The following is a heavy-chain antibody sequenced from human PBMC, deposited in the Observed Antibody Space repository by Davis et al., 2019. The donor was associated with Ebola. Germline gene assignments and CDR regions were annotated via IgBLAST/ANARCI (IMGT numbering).Heavy chain of an antibody. D-gene: IGHD6-13*01. CDR3: ARGGCDKCIAAAGNWFDP. CDR2: INHSGST. V-gene: IGHV4-34*01. CDR1: GGSFSGYY. Sequence: PSETLSLTCAVYGGSFSGYYWSWIRQPPGKGLEWIGEINHSGSTNYNPSLKSRVTISVDTSKNQFSLKLSSVTAADTAVYYCARGGCDKCIAAAGNWFDPWGQGTLVTVSS. J-gene: IGHJ5*02.